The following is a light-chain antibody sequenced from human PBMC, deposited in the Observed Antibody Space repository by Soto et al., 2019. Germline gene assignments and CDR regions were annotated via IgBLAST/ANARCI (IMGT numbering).Light chain of an antibody. CDR2: DAS. CDR3: QQRSDWRMYT. J-gene: IGKJ2*01. Sequence: EIVLTQSPATLSLSPGERATLSCRASQSVSIYIAWYQRKPGQAPSLLIYDASNRATGIPARFSGSGSGTDFTLTINRLEPEDFAVYYCQQRSDWRMYTFGQGTKVEIK. V-gene: IGKV3-11*01. CDR1: QSVSIY.